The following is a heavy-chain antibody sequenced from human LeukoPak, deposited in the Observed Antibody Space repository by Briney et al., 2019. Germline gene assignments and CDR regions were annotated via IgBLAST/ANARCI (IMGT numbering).Heavy chain of an antibody. V-gene: IGHV1-8*01. Sequence: ASVKVSCKASGYTFTSYDINWVRQATGQGLEWMGWMNPNSGNTGYAQKFQGRVTMTRNNSISTAYMELSSLRSEDTAVYYCARGCDSSSWYDWWGQGTLVTVSS. D-gene: IGHD6-13*01. J-gene: IGHJ5*01. CDR3: ARGCDSSSWYDW. CDR1: GYTFTSYD. CDR2: MNPNSGNT.